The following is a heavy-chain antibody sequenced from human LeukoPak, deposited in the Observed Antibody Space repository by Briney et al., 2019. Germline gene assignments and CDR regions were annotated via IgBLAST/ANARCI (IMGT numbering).Heavy chain of an antibody. CDR2: IYYSGST. J-gene: IGHJ4*02. CDR3: ATGHRYCSSTSCRPIDY. D-gene: IGHD2-2*01. Sequence: SQTLSRTCTVSGGSISSGDYYWSWIRQPPGKGLEWIGYIYYSGSTYYNPSLKSRVTISVDTSKNQFSLKLSSVTAADTAVYYCATGHRYCSSTSCRPIDYWGQGTLVTVSS. V-gene: IGHV4-30-4*01. CDR1: GGSISSGDYY.